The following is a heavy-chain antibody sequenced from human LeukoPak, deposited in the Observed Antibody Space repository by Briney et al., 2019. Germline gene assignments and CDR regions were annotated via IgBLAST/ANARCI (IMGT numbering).Heavy chain of an antibody. CDR3: ARHTHDYGDYADWFDP. CDR2: IYYSGST. Sequence: PSETLSLTCTVSGGSISSSSYYWGWIRQPPGKGLEWIGSIYYSGSTYYNPSLKSRVTISVDTSKNQFSLKLSSVTAADTAVYYCARHTHDYGDYADWFDPWGQGTLSSSPQ. CDR1: GGSISSSSYY. V-gene: IGHV4-39*01. D-gene: IGHD4-17*01. J-gene: IGHJ5*02.